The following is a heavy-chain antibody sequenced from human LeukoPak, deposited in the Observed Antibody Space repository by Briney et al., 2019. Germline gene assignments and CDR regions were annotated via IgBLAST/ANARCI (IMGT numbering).Heavy chain of an antibody. D-gene: IGHD1-26*01. Sequence: SETLSLTCTVSGDSISSGDYYWPWIRQPPGKGLDWIGYINYSGSTYYNPSLKSRVTISVDMSKNQFSLKLSSVTAADPAVYYCARVPFELYSMDVWGKGTTVTVSS. CDR3: ARVPFELYSMDV. V-gene: IGHV4-30-4*08. J-gene: IGHJ6*03. CDR2: INYSGST. CDR1: GDSISSGDYY.